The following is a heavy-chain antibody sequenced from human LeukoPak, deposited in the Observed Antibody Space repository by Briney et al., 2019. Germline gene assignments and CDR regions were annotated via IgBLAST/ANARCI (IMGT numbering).Heavy chain of an antibody. Sequence: GGSLRLSCAASGFTFSSYSMNWVRQAPGKGLEWVSYISSGSSTIYYTDSVKGRFTISRDNAKNSLYLQMNSLRAEDTAVYYCARGARGFWXGYYDYWGQXTLVTVSS. V-gene: IGHV3-48*01. CDR2: ISSGSSTI. CDR3: ARGARGFWXGYYDY. D-gene: IGHD3-3*01. J-gene: IGHJ4*02. CDR1: GFTFSSYS.